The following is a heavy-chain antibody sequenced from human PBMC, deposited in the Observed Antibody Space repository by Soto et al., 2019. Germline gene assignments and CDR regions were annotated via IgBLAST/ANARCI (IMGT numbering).Heavy chain of an antibody. V-gene: IGHV4-59*01. D-gene: IGHD5-12*01. CDR3: AKGGYSGYDLGPEYLAI. J-gene: IGHJ4*02. Sequence: WEPLSRTFTVSGGSITIDSWKWIWQTPGQGLEWIGYLSYHGVTTDPTSYNPSLLIRVTISGVASKSQFSLKLTSVTAADTAVYYCAKGGYSGYDLGPEYLAIWGQRTLVTAPQ. CDR1: GGSITIDS. CDR2: LSYHGVT.